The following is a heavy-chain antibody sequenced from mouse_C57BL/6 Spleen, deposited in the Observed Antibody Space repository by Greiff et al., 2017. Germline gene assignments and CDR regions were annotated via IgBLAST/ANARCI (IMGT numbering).Heavy chain of an antibody. CDR2: INYDGSST. CDR1: GFTFSDYY. Sequence: EVKVVESEGGLVQPGSSMKLSCTASGFTFSDYYMAWVRQVPEKGLEWVANINYDGSSTYYLDSLKSRFIISRDNAKNILYLQMSSLKSEDTATYYCAKFTTGYYYAMDYWGQGTSVTVSS. J-gene: IGHJ4*01. CDR3: AKFTTGYYYAMDY. V-gene: IGHV5-16*01. D-gene: IGHD1-1*01.